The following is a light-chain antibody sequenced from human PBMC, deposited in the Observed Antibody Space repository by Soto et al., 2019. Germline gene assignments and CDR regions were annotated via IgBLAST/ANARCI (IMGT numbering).Light chain of an antibody. V-gene: IGKV1-5*01. Sequence: DIQMTQSPSTLAASVGDTVTMTCRSSSKWLAWYQKKPGKAPKLLIYDVSNLERGVPPRFSGSTSGAESTLTITGLQPDDLGTYYCQHTTGFTCGQGTKVDIK. CDR3: QHTTGFT. CDR1: SSSKW. CDR2: DVS. J-gene: IGKJ2*01.